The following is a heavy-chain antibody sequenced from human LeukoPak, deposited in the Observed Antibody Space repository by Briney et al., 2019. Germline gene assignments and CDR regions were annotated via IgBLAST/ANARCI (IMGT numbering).Heavy chain of an antibody. CDR1: GGSISSGDYY. Sequence: SETLSLTCTVSGGSISSGDYYWSWIRQPPGKGLEWIGYIYYSGSTYYNPSLKSRVTISVDTSKNQFSLKLSSVTAADTAVYYCATSGYSGYGNFDYWGQGTLVTVSS. D-gene: IGHD5-12*01. V-gene: IGHV4-31*03. J-gene: IGHJ4*02. CDR3: ATSGYSGYGNFDY. CDR2: IYYSGST.